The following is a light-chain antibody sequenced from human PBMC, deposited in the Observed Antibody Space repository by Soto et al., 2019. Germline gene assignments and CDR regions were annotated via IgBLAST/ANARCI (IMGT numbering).Light chain of an antibody. V-gene: IGLV1-36*01. Sequence: QPVLTQPPSVSEGPGQRVTISCSGSTSNIGKNTVNWYQQLPGEAPKLFIYYDDLLASGVSDRFSGSKSGTSASLAISGLQSEDEADYYCGAWDDSLNGWVFGGGTQLTVL. CDR1: TSNIGKNT. J-gene: IGLJ3*02. CDR2: YDD. CDR3: GAWDDSLNGWV.